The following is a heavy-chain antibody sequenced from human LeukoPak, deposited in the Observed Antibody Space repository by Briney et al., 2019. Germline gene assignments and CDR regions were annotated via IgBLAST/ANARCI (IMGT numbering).Heavy chain of an antibody. CDR2: IKQDGSEK. CDR3: ARDARGKSYYYDSSGTYYYYMDV. V-gene: IGHV3-7*01. J-gene: IGHJ6*03. CDR1: GFTFSSYW. Sequence: GGSLRLSCAASGFTFSSYWMSWVRQAPGKGLEWVANIKQDGSEKYYVDSVKGRFTISRDNAKNSLYLQMNSLRAEDTAVYYCARDARGKSYYYDSSGTYYYYMDVWGKGTTVTVSS. D-gene: IGHD3-22*01.